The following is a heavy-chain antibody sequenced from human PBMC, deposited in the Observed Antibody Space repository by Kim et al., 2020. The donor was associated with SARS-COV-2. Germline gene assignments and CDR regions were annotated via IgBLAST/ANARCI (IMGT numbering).Heavy chain of an antibody. CDR2: ISYDGSNK. CDR1: GFTFSSYA. V-gene: IGHV3-30-3*01. Sequence: GGSLRLSCAASGFTFSSYAMHWVRQAPGKGLEWVAVISYDGSNKYYADSVKGRFTISRDNSKNTLYLQMNSLRAEDTAVYYCARDNSVAELLWFGELLFSPGDYWGQGTLVTVSS. CDR3: ARDNSVAELLWFGELLFSPGDY. J-gene: IGHJ4*02. D-gene: IGHD3-10*01.